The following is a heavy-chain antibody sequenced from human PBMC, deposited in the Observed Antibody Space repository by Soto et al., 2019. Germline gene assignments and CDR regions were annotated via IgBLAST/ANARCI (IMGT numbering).Heavy chain of an antibody. Sequence: GGSLRLSCAASGFTFSSYSMNWVRQAPGKGLEWVSSISSSSSYIYYADSVKGRFTISRDNAKNSLYLQMNSLRAEDTAVYYCARDRVVVPAEFDPWGQGTLVTVSS. V-gene: IGHV3-21*01. D-gene: IGHD2-2*01. J-gene: IGHJ5*02. CDR1: GFTFSSYS. CDR3: ARDRVVVPAEFDP. CDR2: ISSSSSYI.